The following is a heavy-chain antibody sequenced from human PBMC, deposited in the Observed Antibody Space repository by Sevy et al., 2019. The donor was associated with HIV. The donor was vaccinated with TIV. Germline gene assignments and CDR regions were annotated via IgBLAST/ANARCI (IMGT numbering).Heavy chain of an antibody. Sequence: ASVKVSCKVSGYTLAKFSIHWVRQAPGKGLEWMTSFDPEDGDPEDGKTIYAQKFLGRVTMTEDTSTDTAYMELSSLRSDDTAVYYCATTKDYYDSSGYPFDYWGQGTLVTGSS. CDR2: FDPEDGDPEDGKT. V-gene: IGHV1-24*01. D-gene: IGHD3-22*01. J-gene: IGHJ4*02. CDR1: GYTLAKFS. CDR3: ATTKDYYDSSGYPFDY.